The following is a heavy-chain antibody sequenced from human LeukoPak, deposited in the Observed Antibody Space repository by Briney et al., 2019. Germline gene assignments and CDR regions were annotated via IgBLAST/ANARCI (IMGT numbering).Heavy chain of an antibody. J-gene: IGHJ4*02. Sequence: SETLSLTCAVYGGSFSGYYWSWIRQPPGKGLEWIGEINHSGSTNYNPSLKSRVTISVDTSKNQFSLKLSSVTAADTAVYYCARGAPWNYNYFDYWGQGTLVTVFS. V-gene: IGHV4-34*01. CDR3: ARGAPWNYNYFDY. CDR1: GGSFSGYY. CDR2: INHSGST. D-gene: IGHD1-7*01.